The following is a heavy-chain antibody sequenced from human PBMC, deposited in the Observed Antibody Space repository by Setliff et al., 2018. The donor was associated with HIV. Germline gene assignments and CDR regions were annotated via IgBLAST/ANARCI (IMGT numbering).Heavy chain of an antibody. CDR2: IYYSGST. D-gene: IGHD6-13*01. CDR3: ARQGYSTPLRYNWFDP. Sequence: PSETLSLTCTVSGGSISSSSYYWGWIRQPPGKGLEWIGSIYYSGSTYYNPSLKSRVTISVDTSKNQFSLKLSSVTAADTAVYYCARQGYSTPLRYNWFDPWGQGTLVTVSS. CDR1: GGSISSSSYY. V-gene: IGHV4-39*01. J-gene: IGHJ5*02.